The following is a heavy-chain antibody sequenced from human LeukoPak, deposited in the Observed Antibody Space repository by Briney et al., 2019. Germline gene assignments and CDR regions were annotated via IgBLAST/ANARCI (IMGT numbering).Heavy chain of an antibody. CDR3: ARGGSYLSAFDI. CDR1: GFTFSSYA. CDR2: ISNNGSTV. J-gene: IGHJ3*02. V-gene: IGHV3-48*04. D-gene: IGHD1-26*01. Sequence: AGGSLRLSCAASGFTFSSYAMSWVRQAPGKGLEWVSYISNNGSTVYYPDSVKGRFTISRDNAKKSLYLQMNSLRAEDTAVYYCARGGSYLSAFDIWGQGTMVTVSS.